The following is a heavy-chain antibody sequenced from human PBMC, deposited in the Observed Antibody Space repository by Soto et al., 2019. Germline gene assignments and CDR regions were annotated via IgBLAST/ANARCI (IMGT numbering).Heavy chain of an antibody. D-gene: IGHD2-21*02. Sequence: AASVKVSCKASGYTFTSYDINWVRQATGQGLEWRGWMNPNSGNTGYAQKFQGRVTMTRNTSISTAYMELSSPRSEDTAVYYCARRGAVVATARTWFDPWGQGTLVTVSS. CDR2: MNPNSGNT. V-gene: IGHV1-8*01. CDR3: ARRGAVVATARTWFDP. J-gene: IGHJ5*02. CDR1: GYTFTSYD.